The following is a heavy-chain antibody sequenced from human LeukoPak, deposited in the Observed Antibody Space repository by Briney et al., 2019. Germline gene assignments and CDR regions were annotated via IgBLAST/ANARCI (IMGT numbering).Heavy chain of an antibody. D-gene: IGHD3-9*01. CDR3: ARFIPYDILTGFQNWFDP. J-gene: IGHJ5*02. V-gene: IGHV4-39*07. CDR1: GGSISSSSYY. Sequence: SETLSLTCTVSGGSISSSSYYWGWIRQPPGKGLEWIGSIYYSGSTYYNPSLKSRVTISVDTSKNQFSLKLSSVTAADTAVYYCARFIPYDILTGFQNWFDPWGQGTLVTVSS. CDR2: IYYSGST.